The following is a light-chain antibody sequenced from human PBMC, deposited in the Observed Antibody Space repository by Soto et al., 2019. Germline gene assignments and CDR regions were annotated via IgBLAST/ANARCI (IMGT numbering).Light chain of an antibody. CDR2: GAS. CDR3: QQYGSSPFT. J-gene: IGKJ3*01. Sequence: EIVLTQSPGTLSLSPGERATLSCRASQSVSSSYLAWHQQKPGQAPRLLIYGASSRATGIPDRFSGSGSGTDFPLIISRLEPEDFAVYYCQQYGSSPFTFGPGTKVDIK. CDR1: QSVSSSY. V-gene: IGKV3-20*01.